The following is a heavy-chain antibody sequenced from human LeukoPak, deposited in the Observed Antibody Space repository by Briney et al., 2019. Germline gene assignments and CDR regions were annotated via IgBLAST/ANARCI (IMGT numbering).Heavy chain of an antibody. D-gene: IGHD3-22*01. J-gene: IGHJ4*02. CDR1: GGTFSSYA. CDR2: IIPIFGTA. CDR3: ASHQRGYDSSGYLDY. V-gene: IGHV1-69*13. Sequence: SVKVSCKASGGTFSSYAISWVRQAPGQGLEWMGGIIPIFGTANYAQKSQGRVTITADESTSTAYMELSSLRSEDTAVYYCASHQRGYDSSGYLDYWGQGTLVTVSS.